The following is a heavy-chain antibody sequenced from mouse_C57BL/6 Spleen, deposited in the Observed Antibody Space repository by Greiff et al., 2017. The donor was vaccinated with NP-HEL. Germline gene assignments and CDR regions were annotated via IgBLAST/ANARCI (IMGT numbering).Heavy chain of an antibody. J-gene: IGHJ3*01. CDR1: GFTFSNYW. CDR2: IRLKSDNYAT. CDR3: TGGYDYDGFAY. V-gene: IGHV6-3*01. D-gene: IGHD2-4*01. Sequence: EVKLEESGGGLVQPGGSMKLSCVASGFTFSNYWMNWVRQSPEKGLEWVAQIRLKSDNYATHYAESVKGRFTISRDDSKSSVYLQMNNLRAEDTGIYYCTGGYDYDGFAYWGQGTLVTVSA.